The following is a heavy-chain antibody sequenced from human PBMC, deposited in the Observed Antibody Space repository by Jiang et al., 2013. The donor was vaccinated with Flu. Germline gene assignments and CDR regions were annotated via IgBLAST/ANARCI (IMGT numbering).Heavy chain of an antibody. J-gene: IGHJ4*02. D-gene: IGHD2-2*01. V-gene: IGHV1-8*01. CDR2: MNPNSGNT. CDR3: ARGQGHCSSTSCYYFDY. CDR1: GYTFTSYD. Sequence: GYTFTSYDINWVRQATGQGLEWMGWMNPNSGNTGYAQKFQGRVTMTRNTSISTAYMELSSLRSEDTAVYYCARGQGHCSSTSCYYFDYWGQGTLVTVSS.